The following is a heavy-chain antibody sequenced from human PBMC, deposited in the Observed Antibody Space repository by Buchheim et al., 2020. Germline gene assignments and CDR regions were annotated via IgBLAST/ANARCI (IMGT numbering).Heavy chain of an antibody. CDR2: INMDGSRT. J-gene: IGHJ4*02. Sequence: EVQLVESGGTLGQPGGSLRISCATSGFTFSSYWMQWVRQAPGQGLEWVSRINMDGSRTDYADSVKGRFTISRDNAKNTLYLQMDSLGIEDTAVYYCGRAGSYRLDYWGQGTL. CDR1: GFTFSSYW. D-gene: IGHD3-10*01. CDR3: GRAGSYRLDY. V-gene: IGHV3-74*01.